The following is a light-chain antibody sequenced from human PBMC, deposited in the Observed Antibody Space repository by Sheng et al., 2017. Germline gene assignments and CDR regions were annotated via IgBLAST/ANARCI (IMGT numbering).Light chain of an antibody. CDR3: QQSYTTPLT. Sequence: AIRMTQSPSSLSASTGDRVTITCRASQGISSYLAWYQQRSGEAPKFLIYGASSLQRGVPSRFSGSGSGKDFTLTISSVQPEDFATYYCQQSYTTPLTFGGGTKVEVK. CDR2: GAS. V-gene: IGKV1-8*01. J-gene: IGKJ4*01. CDR1: QGISSY.